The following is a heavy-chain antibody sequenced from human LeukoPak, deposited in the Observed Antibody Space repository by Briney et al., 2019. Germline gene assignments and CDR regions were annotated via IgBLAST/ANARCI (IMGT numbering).Heavy chain of an antibody. CDR2: VIPNLDIA. V-gene: IGHV1-69*04. J-gene: IGHJ5*02. CDR3: ARFLGGWFDP. Sequence: EASVKVSCKASGGTFSTYGISWVRQAPGQGLEWMGRVIPNLDIANYAQKFQGRVTITADRSTSTAYMELSSLRSEDTAVYYCARFLGGWFDPWGQGTLVTVSS. D-gene: IGHD3-16*01. CDR1: GGTFSTYG.